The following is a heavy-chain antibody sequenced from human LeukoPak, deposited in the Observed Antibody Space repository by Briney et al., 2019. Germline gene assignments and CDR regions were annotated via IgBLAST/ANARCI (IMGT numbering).Heavy chain of an antibody. Sequence: RSLRLSCAAAGFTFSNYGIHWVGQAPGKGLEWVAVISKDGSNKDYAYSVKGRFIISRDNSKNTLYLKMNSLRAEDTAVYYCARDRSGIYDAFDIWGQGTMVTVTS. CDR1: GFTFSNYG. CDR3: ARDRSGIYDAFDI. D-gene: IGHD1-14*01. V-gene: IGHV3-30*03. J-gene: IGHJ3*02. CDR2: ISKDGSNK.